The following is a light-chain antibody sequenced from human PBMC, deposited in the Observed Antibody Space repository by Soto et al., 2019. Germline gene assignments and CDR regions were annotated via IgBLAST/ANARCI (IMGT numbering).Light chain of an antibody. CDR1: QGISSD. J-gene: IGKJ5*01. Sequence: IQLTQSPSSLSASVGDKVTITCRASQGISSDLAWSQQKPGKAPNLLIYDASTLQSGVPSRFSGSGSRADFTLTISSLQTEDFASYYCQQLNSYTITFGQGTRLEIK. V-gene: IGKV1-9*01. CDR3: QQLNSYTIT. CDR2: DAS.